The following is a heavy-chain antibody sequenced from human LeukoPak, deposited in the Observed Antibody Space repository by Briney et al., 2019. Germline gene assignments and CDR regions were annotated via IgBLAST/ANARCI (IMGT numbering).Heavy chain of an antibody. CDR1: GFTFSSYA. CDR3: AKGHLRLGELSPDGMDV. Sequence: PGGSLRLSCAASGFTFSSYAMSWVRQAPGKGLEWVSAISGSGGSTYYADSVKGRFTISRDNSKNTLYLQMNSLRAEDTAVYYCAKGHLRLGELSPDGMDVWGQGTTVTVSS. V-gene: IGHV3-23*01. J-gene: IGHJ6*02. CDR2: ISGSGGST. D-gene: IGHD3-16*02.